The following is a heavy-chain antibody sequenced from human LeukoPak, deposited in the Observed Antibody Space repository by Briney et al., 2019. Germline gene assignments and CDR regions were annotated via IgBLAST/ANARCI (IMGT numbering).Heavy chain of an antibody. CDR1: GYSISSGYY. J-gene: IGHJ5*02. Sequence: SETLSLTCTVSGYSISSGYYWGWIRQPPGKGLEWIGSIYHSGSTYYNPSLKSRVTISVDTSKNQFSLKLSSVTAADTAVYYCARLRITMIVGGRWNWFDPWGQGTLVTVSS. V-gene: IGHV4-38-2*02. CDR2: IYHSGST. D-gene: IGHD3-22*01. CDR3: ARLRITMIVGGRWNWFDP.